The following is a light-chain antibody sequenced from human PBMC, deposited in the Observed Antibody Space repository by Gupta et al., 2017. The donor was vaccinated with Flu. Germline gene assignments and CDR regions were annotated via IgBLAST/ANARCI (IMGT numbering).Light chain of an antibody. CDR1: QSVNNNL. CDR2: GAS. CDR3: HQYGISVYT. J-gene: IGKJ2*01. V-gene: IGKV3-20*01. Sequence: GTLSLSPGEIATLSCRASQSVNNNLLTCYQQKPGQAPRLLIYGASSRATGNPYRFSGSGSGTDFTLTIRRRDPEDFAVYYCHQYGISVYTFGSGAKQELQ.